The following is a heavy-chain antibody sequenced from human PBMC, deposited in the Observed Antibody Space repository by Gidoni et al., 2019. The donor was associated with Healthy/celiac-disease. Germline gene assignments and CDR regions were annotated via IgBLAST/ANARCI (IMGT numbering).Heavy chain of an antibody. J-gene: IGHJ4*02. CDR3: ACNYYGSGSYLVY. V-gene: IGHV3-7*03. CDR2: IKQDGSEK. D-gene: IGHD3-10*01. CDR1: GFTFSSYW. Sequence: EVQLVESGGGLVQPVGSLRLSCAASGFTFSSYWMSWVRQAPGKGLAWVANIKQDGSEKYYVDSVKGRFTISRDNAKNSLYLQMNSLRAEDTAVYYCACNYYGSGSYLVYWGQGTLVTVSS.